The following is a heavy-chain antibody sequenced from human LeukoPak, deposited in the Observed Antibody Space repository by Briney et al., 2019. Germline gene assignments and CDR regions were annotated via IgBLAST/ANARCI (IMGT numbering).Heavy chain of an antibody. Sequence: GGSLRLSCAASGFTFSSYAMHWVRQAPGKGLEWVAVISYDGSNKYYADSVKGRFTISRDNSKNTLYLQMNSLRAEDTAVYYCARYGDDYAQLFDYWGQGTLVTVSS. CDR3: ARYGDDYAQLFDY. V-gene: IGHV3-30-3*01. CDR1: GFTFSSYA. D-gene: IGHD5-24*01. CDR2: ISYDGSNK. J-gene: IGHJ4*02.